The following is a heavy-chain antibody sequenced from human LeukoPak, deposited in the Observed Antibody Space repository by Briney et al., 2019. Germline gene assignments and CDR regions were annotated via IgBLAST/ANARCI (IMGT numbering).Heavy chain of an antibody. CDR1: GRSISSYY. J-gene: IGHJ4*02. V-gene: IGHV4-4*07. CDR3: ARDYGGIYYFDY. D-gene: IGHD4-23*01. Sequence: SETLSLPCTLSGRSISSYYWSWIRQPAGRGLEWIGRIYTCGSTNYNPSLKSRVTMSVDTSKNQFSLKLSSVTAADTAVYYCARDYGGIYYFDYWGQGTLVTVSS. CDR2: IYTCGST.